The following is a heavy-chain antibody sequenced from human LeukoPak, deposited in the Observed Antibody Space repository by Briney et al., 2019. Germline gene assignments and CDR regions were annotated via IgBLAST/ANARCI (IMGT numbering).Heavy chain of an antibody. CDR3: ARGVVPAAFYFDY. CDR1: GGPISSGGYY. V-gene: IGHV4-31*03. D-gene: IGHD2-2*01. Sequence: PSQTLSLTCTVSGGPISSGGYYWSWIRQHPGKGLEWIGYIYYSGSTYYNPSLKSRVTISVDTSKNQFSLKLSSVTAADTAVYYCARGVVPAAFYFDYWGQGTLVTVSS. J-gene: IGHJ4*02. CDR2: IYYSGST.